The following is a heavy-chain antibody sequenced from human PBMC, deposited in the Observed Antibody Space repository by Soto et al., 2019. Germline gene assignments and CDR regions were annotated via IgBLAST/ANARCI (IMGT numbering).Heavy chain of an antibody. V-gene: IGHV1-69*02. Sequence: QVQLVQSGAEVKKPGSSVKVSCKASGGTFSSYTISWVRQAPGHGLEWMGRIIPILGIANYAQKFQGRVTITADKSTSTAYMELSSLRSEDTAVYYCASSWLAVDGMDVWGQGTTVTVSS. CDR2: IIPILGIA. J-gene: IGHJ6*02. CDR3: ASSWLAVDGMDV. D-gene: IGHD6-19*01. CDR1: GGTFSSYT.